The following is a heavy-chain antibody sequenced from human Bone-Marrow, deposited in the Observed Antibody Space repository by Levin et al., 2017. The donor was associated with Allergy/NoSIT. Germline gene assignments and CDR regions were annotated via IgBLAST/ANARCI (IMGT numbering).Heavy chain of an antibody. CDR3: AGGSVDSRGYWGPLDS. CDR1: RSIFNYYD. D-gene: IGHD3-22*01. V-gene: IGHV3-13*04. J-gene: IGHJ3*02. CDR2: IGSAGDT. Sequence: GGSLRLSCAASRSIFNYYDMHWVRQAAGKGLEWLSSIGSAGDTYYPDSVKGRFTISRDKVNNSLYLQINSLRAGDTAVYFCAGGSVDSRGYWGPLDSWGQGTKVTVSS.